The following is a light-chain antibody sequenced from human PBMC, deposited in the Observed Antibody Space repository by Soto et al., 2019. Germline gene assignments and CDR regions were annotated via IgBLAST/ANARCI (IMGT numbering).Light chain of an antibody. CDR2: GAS. Sequence: EIVLTQSPGTLSLSPGERATLPCRASQSVSSSYLAWYQQTPGQAPRLLIYGASSRATGIPDRFSGSGSGTDFTLTISRLEPEDFAVYYCQQYGSSPLYTFGQGTNLEIK. J-gene: IGKJ2*01. V-gene: IGKV3-20*01. CDR1: QSVSSSY. CDR3: QQYGSSPLYT.